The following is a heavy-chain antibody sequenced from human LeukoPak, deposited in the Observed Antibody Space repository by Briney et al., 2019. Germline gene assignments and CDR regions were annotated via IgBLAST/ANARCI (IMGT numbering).Heavy chain of an antibody. Sequence: PGGSLRLSCAASRFTFNNYAMSWVRQAPGKGLEWVSGIRGSGARTFYADSVKGRFTISRDNSKNTLYLQMNSLRAEDAAVYYCAKLDYYDTHWGQGTLVTVSS. CDR1: RFTFNNYA. CDR2: IRGSGART. V-gene: IGHV3-23*01. D-gene: IGHD3-22*01. CDR3: AKLDYYDTH. J-gene: IGHJ4*02.